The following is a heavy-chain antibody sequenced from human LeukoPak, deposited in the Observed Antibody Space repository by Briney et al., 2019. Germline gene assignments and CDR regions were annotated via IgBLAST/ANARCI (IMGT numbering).Heavy chain of an antibody. D-gene: IGHD3-16*01. CDR2: IYSGDNT. J-gene: IGHJ4*02. CDR3: AGRRVLDASFDY. CDR1: GFTVSNNY. V-gene: IGHV3-66*02. Sequence: GGSLRLSCAASGFTVSNNYMSGVRQAPGKGMEWVSVIYSGDNTYYVESVKGRFTISRDNSKNTLFLQMNRLRAEDTAVYYCAGRRVLDASFDYWGQGTLVTVSS.